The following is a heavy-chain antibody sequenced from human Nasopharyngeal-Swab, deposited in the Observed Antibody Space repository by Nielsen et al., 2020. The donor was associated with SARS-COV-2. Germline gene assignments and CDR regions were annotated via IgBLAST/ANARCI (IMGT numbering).Heavy chain of an antibody. Sequence: GESLKISCAASGFTFSSYGRHWVRQAPGKGLEWVAVISYDGSNKYYADSVKGRFTISRDNSKNTLYLQMNSLRAEDTAVYYCAKDLAGDGYNWGYFDYWGQGTLVTVSS. CDR1: GFTFSSYG. CDR3: AKDLAGDGYNWGYFDY. J-gene: IGHJ4*02. CDR2: ISYDGSNK. D-gene: IGHD5-24*01. V-gene: IGHV3-30*18.